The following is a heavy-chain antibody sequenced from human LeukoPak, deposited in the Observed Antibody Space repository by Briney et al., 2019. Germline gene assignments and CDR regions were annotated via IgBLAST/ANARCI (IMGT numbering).Heavy chain of an antibody. J-gene: IGHJ4*02. CDR1: GYTFTSYY. CDR3: ARLTARSGNDY. Sequence: GASVTVSCKATGYTFTSYYMHWVRQAPGQGLEWMGGINTNSRGTNYAQKFQGRVSMTRDTSISTADMEPSRLRSDDAAVYYCARLTARSGNDYWGQGTLVTVSS. V-gene: IGHV1-2*02. CDR2: INTNSRGT. D-gene: IGHD6-19*01.